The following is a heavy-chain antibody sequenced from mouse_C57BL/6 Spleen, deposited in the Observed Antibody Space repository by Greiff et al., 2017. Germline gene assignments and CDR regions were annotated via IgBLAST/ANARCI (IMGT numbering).Heavy chain of an antibody. CDR2: IDPENGDT. V-gene: IGHV14-4*01. CDR1: GFNIKDDY. J-gene: IGHJ1*03. Sequence: EVQLQQSGAELVRPGASVKLSCTASGFNIKDDYMHWVKQRPEQGLEWIGWIDPENGDTEYASKFHGKATITADTSSNTAYLQLSSLTSEDTAVYYCTTQYFDVWGTGTTVTVSS. CDR3: TTQYFDV.